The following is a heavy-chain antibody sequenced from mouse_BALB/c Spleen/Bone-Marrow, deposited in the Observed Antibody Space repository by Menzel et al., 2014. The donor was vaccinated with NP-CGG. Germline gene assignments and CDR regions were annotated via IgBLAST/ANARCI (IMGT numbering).Heavy chain of an antibody. CDR2: IDPENGDT. CDR1: GFNIKDYY. V-gene: IGHV14-4*02. D-gene: IGHD2-10*02. Sequence: EVQVVESGAELVRSGASVKLSCTASGFNIKDYYMHWVKRRPEQGLEWIGWIDPENGDTEYAPKFQGKATMTADTSSNTAYLQLSSLTSEDTAVYYCNEGYGNYGYWGQGTTLTVSS. J-gene: IGHJ2*01. CDR3: NEGYGNYGY.